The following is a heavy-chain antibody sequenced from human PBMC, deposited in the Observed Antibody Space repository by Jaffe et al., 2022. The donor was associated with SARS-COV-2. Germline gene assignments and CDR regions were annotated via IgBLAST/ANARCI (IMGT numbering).Heavy chain of an antibody. V-gene: IGHV4-61*02. CDR1: GGSISSGSYY. CDR3: ARHLRSVVPAAMYVGYDYYYYGMDV. D-gene: IGHD2-2*01. CDR2: IYTSGST. Sequence: QVQLQESGPGLVKPSQTLSLTCTVSGGSISSGSYYWSWIRQPAGKGLEWIGRIYTSGSTNYNPSLKSRVTISVDTSKNQFSLKLSSVTAADTAVYYCARHLRSVVPAAMYVGYDYYYYGMDVWGQGTTVTVSS. J-gene: IGHJ6*02.